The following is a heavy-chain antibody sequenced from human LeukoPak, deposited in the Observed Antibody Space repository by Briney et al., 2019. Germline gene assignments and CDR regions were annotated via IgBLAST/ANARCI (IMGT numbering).Heavy chain of an antibody. CDR1: GDFISSGGNY. CDR2: IYYSGST. CDR3: ARWGNSGYASGYFDY. J-gene: IGHJ4*02. D-gene: IGHD5-12*01. Sequence: SETLSLTCTVSGDFISSGGNYWNWLRQHPGKGLEWIGYIYYSGSTYYNPSLKSRLTISVDTSKNQFSLKLSSVTAADTAVYYCARWGNSGYASGYFDYWGQGTLVTVSS. V-gene: IGHV4-31*03.